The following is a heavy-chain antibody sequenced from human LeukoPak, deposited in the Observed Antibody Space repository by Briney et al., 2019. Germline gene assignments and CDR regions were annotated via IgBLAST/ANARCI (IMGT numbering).Heavy chain of an antibody. J-gene: IGHJ4*02. CDR3: AQLSRGAGAYWLDY. Sequence: ASVKVSCKASGYTFTSYGISWVRQAPGQGLEWMGWISAYNGNTNYAQKLQGRVTMTTDTSTSTAYMELRSLRSDDTAVYYCAQLSRGAGAYWLDYWGQGTLVTVSS. CDR1: GYTFTSYG. CDR2: ISAYNGNT. D-gene: IGHD3-10*01. V-gene: IGHV1-18*01.